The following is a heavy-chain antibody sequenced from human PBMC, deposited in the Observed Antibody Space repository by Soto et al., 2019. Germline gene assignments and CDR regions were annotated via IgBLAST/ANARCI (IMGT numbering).Heavy chain of an antibody. J-gene: IGHJ6*02. Sequence: GASVKVSCKVSGYTLTELSMHWVRQAPGKGLEWLGGVDPEDGKTKYAQKFQGRVTITEDTSACTAYVELSSLRSEDTAVYYCARRYDGSGSYLWSLGMDVWGQGTTVTVSS. V-gene: IGHV1-24*01. D-gene: IGHD3-10*01. CDR3: ARRYDGSGSYLWSLGMDV. CDR1: GYTLTELS. CDR2: VDPEDGKT.